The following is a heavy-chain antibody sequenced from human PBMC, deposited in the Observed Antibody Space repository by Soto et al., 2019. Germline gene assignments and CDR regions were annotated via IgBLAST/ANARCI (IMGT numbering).Heavy chain of an antibody. Sequence: QVHLVESGGGVVQPGRSLRLSCAASGFTVNDYGMHWVRQAPGKGLEWVAILAHDGRTTYFGDSVRGRFTVSRDESENNLYLQMDNLRTDDTAIYYCARDWGSRGWYNWFDPWGQGILVTVSS. D-gene: IGHD6-19*01. V-gene: IGHV3-30*03. J-gene: IGHJ5*02. CDR2: LAHDGRTT. CDR3: ARDWGSRGWYNWFDP. CDR1: GFTVNDYG.